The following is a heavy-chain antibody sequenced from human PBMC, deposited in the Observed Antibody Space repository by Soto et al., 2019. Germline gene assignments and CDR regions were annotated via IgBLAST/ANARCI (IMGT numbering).Heavy chain of an antibody. Sequence: GGSLRLSCAASGFTFSSYSMNWVRQAPGKGLEWVSYSSSSSSTIYYADSVKGRFTISRDNAKNSLYLQMNSLRAEDTAVYYCARGPPSGYCSGGSCDGWFDPWGQGTLVTVSS. CDR2: SSSSSSTI. CDR3: ARGPPSGYCSGGSCDGWFDP. CDR1: GFTFSSYS. D-gene: IGHD2-15*01. J-gene: IGHJ5*02. V-gene: IGHV3-48*01.